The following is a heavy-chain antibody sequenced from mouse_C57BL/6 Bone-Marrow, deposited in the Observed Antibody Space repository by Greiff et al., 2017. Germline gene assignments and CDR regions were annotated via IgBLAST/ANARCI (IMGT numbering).Heavy chain of an antibody. CDR3: VNYYEASYAMDY. J-gene: IGHJ4*01. V-gene: IGHV5-2*01. D-gene: IGHD1-1*01. CDR2: INSDGGST. CDR1: EYEFPSHD. Sequence: EVKLMESGGGLVQPGESLKLSCESNEYEFPSHDMSWVRKTPEKRLELVAAINSDGGSTYYPDTMERRFIISRDNTKKTLYLQMSSLRSEDTALXYCVNYYEASYAMDYWGQGTSVTVSS.